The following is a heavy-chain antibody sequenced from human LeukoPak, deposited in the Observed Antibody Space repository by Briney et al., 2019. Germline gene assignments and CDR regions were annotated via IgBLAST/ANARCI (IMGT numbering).Heavy chain of an antibody. CDR3: ARATLIAARPYGMDV. CDR1: GGSFSGYY. Sequence: SETLSLTCAVYGGSFSGYYWSWIRQPPGKGLEWIGEINHSGSTSYNPSLKSRVTISVDTSKNQFSLKLSSVTAADTAVYYCARATLIAARPYGMDVWGQGTTVTVSS. CDR2: INHSGST. J-gene: IGHJ6*02. V-gene: IGHV4-34*01. D-gene: IGHD6-6*01.